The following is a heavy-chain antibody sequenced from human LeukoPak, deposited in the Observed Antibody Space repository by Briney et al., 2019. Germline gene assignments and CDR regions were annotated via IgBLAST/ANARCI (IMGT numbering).Heavy chain of an antibody. Sequence: GSVKVSCKASGYTFTSYYMHWVRQAPGQGLEWMGIINPSGGSTSYAQKFQGRVTMTRDTSTSTVYMELSSLRSEDTAVYYCARDPSLGYFDWLLPGFDYWGQGTLVTVSS. CDR1: GYTFTSYY. CDR2: INPSGGST. CDR3: ARDPSLGYFDWLLPGFDY. D-gene: IGHD3-9*01. J-gene: IGHJ4*02. V-gene: IGHV1-46*01.